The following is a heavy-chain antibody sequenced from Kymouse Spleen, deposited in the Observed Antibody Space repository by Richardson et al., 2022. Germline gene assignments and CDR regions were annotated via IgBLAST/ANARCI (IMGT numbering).Heavy chain of an antibody. CDR3: AKTLGVRGVDYYYYGMDV. J-gene: IGHJ6*02. D-gene: IGHD3-10*01. V-gene: IGHV3-30*18. CDR2: ISYDGSNK. Sequence: QVQLVESGGGVVQPGRSLRLSCAASGFTFSSYGMHWVRQAPGKGLEWVAVISYDGSNKYYADSVKGRFTISRDNSKNTLYLQMNSLRAEDTAVYYCAKTLGVRGVDYYYYGMDVWGQGTTVTVSS. CDR1: GFTFSSYG.